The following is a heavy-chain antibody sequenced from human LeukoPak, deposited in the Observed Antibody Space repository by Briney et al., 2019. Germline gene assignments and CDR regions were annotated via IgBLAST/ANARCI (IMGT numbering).Heavy chain of an antibody. D-gene: IGHD5-18*01. Sequence: GGSLRLSCAASGSTFSSYAMHWVRQAPGKGLEWVAVISYDGSNKYYADSVKGRFTISRDNSKNTLYLQMNSLRAEDTAVYYCARDRGYSYGYIDYWGQGTLVTVSS. CDR2: ISYDGSNK. V-gene: IGHV3-30*04. J-gene: IGHJ4*02. CDR1: GSTFSSYA. CDR3: ARDRGYSYGYIDY.